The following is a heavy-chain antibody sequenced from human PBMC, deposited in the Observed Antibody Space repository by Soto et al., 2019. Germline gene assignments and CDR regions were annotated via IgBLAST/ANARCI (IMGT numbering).Heavy chain of an antibody. CDR2: ISFDGTKK. V-gene: IGHV3-30-3*01. CDR3: AREDDYGYRYINYGLDV. D-gene: IGHD4-17*01. J-gene: IGHJ6*02. CDR1: GFTFNIYA. Sequence: WGSLRLSCAASGFTFNIYAFHWFRQSPGKCLEWVAVISFDGTKKYYSDSVKGRFTISRDNLKNTLYLQMNNLRVEDAALYFCAREDDYGYRYINYGLDVWGQGTTVTVSS.